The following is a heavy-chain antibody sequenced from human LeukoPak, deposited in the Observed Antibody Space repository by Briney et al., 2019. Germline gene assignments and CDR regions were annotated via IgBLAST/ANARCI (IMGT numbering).Heavy chain of an antibody. J-gene: IGHJ4*02. CDR2: IYYSGST. Sequence: PSQTLSLTCTVSGGSISSGGYYWSWVRQHPGKGLEWIGYIYYSGSTYYNPSLKSRVTISVDTSKNQFSLKLSFVTAADTAVYYCARGQTPYYYDSSGYPYFDYWGQGTLVTVSS. V-gene: IGHV4-31*03. CDR1: GGSISSGGYY. D-gene: IGHD3-22*01. CDR3: ARGQTPYYYDSSGYPYFDY.